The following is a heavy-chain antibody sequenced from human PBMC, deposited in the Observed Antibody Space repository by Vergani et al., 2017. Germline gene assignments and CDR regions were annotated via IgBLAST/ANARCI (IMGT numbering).Heavy chain of an antibody. V-gene: IGHV4-34*01. Sequence: QVQLQQWGAGLLKPSETLSLTCAVYGGSFSGYYWSWIRQPPGKGLEWIGEINHSGSTYYNPSLKSRVTISVDTSKNQFSLKLSSVTAADTAVYYCARHGRGYSGYDPFDYFDYWGQGTLVTVSS. CDR3: ARHGRGYSGYDPFDYFDY. CDR2: INHSGST. D-gene: IGHD5-12*01. CDR1: GGSFSGYY. J-gene: IGHJ4*02.